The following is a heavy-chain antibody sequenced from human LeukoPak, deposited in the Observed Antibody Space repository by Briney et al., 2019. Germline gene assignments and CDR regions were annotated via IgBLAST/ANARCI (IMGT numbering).Heavy chain of an antibody. V-gene: IGHV3-23*01. CDR3: AKAIYYYDSYGYNGVFDY. D-gene: IGHD3-22*01. Sequence: GGSLRLSCAASGFTITSYAMSWVRQAPGKGLEWVSAVSGSADNTYYADSVRGRFTISRDNSQNTLYLQMNSLRAEDAAVYYCAKAIYYYDSYGYNGVFDYWGQGTLVTLSS. CDR1: GFTITSYA. CDR2: VSGSADNT. J-gene: IGHJ4*02.